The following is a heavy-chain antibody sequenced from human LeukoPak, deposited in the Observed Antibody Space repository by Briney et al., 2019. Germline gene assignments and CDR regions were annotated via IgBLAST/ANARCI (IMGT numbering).Heavy chain of an antibody. CDR2: IYTSGST. CDR1: GGSISSGSYY. J-gene: IGHJ3*02. Sequence: SQTLSLTCTVSGGSISSGSYYWSWIRQPAGKGLEWIGRIYTSGSTNYNPSLKSRVTISVDTSKNQFSLKLSSVTAADTAVYYCARGLLYCCSTSCYLGPDALDAFDIWGQGTMVTVSS. CDR3: ARGLLYCCSTSCYLGPDALDAFDI. V-gene: IGHV4-61*02. D-gene: IGHD2-2*01.